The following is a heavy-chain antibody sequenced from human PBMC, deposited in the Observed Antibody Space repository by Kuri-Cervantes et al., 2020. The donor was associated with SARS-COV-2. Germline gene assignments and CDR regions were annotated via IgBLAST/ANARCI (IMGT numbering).Heavy chain of an antibody. CDR3: AREGHYDFWSGYYEGYWFDP. Sequence: SEALSLTCTVSGGSISSGGYYWSWIRQPPGKGLEWIGYIYHSGSTYYNPSLKSRVTISVDRSKNQFSLKLSSVTAADTAVYYCAREGHYDFWSGYYEGYWFDPWGQGTLVTVSS. CDR1: GGSISSGGYY. V-gene: IGHV4-30-2*01. J-gene: IGHJ5*02. CDR2: IYHSGST. D-gene: IGHD3-3*01.